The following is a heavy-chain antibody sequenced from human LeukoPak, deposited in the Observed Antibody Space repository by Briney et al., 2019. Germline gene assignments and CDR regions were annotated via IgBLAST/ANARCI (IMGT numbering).Heavy chain of an antibody. CDR3: ARDRTTMVRGVPPDYMDV. Sequence: GGSLRLSCAASGFTFSSYSMNWVRQAPGEGLEWVSSISSSSSYIYYADSVKGRFTISRDNAKNSLYLQMNSLRAEDTAVYYCARDRTTMVRGVPPDYMDVWGKGTTVTVSS. CDR2: ISSSSSYI. D-gene: IGHD3-10*01. J-gene: IGHJ6*03. CDR1: GFTFSSYS. V-gene: IGHV3-21*01.